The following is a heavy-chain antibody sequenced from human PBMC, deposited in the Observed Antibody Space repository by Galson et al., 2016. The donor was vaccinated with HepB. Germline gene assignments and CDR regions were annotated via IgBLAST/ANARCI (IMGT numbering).Heavy chain of an antibody. D-gene: IGHD2-15*01. V-gene: IGHV6-1*01. J-gene: IGHJ6*02. CDR3: AREYCRGGSCRFGMDA. CDR2: TYYRSKWYN. Sequence: CAISGDSVSSNSAAWDWIRQSPSRGLEWLGRTYYRSKWYNDYAVSVKSRIPINPDTSKNHFSLQLTSVTPEDTAVYYCAREYCRGGSCRFGMDAWGQGTTVTVSS. CDR1: GDSVSSNSAA.